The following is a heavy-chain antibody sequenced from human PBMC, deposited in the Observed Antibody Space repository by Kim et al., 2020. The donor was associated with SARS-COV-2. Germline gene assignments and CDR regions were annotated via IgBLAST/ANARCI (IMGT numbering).Heavy chain of an antibody. J-gene: IGHJ5*02. D-gene: IGHD5-12*01. CDR1: GGSISSSSYY. V-gene: IGHV4-39*01. Sequence: SETLSLTCTVSGGSISSSSYYWGWIRQPPGKGLEWIGSIYYSGSTYYTPSLKSRVTISVDTSKNQFSLKLSSVTAADTAVYYCARRMYSGYEEYNWFDPWGQGTLVTVSS. CDR2: IYYSGST. CDR3: ARRMYSGYEEYNWFDP.